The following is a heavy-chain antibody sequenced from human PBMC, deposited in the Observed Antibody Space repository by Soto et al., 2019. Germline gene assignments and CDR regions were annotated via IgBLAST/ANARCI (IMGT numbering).Heavy chain of an antibody. J-gene: IGHJ4*02. Sequence: QVQLQESGPGLVKPSQTLSLTCTVSGGSISSGDYYWSWIRQPPGKGLEWIGYIYYSGSTYYNPPPKSRVTISVDTSKNQVSLKLTSVTAADTAVYYGASGDSQQPLDYWGQGTLVTVSS. CDR3: ASGDSQQPLDY. CDR2: IYYSGST. CDR1: GGSISSGDYY. D-gene: IGHD6-13*01. V-gene: IGHV4-30-4*01.